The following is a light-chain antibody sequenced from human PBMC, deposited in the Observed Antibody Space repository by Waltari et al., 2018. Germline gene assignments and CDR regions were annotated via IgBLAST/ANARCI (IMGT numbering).Light chain of an antibody. V-gene: IGKV2D-29*01. J-gene: IGKJ2*01. Sequence: DVVLTQTPLSLSVTPGQSASIPCNSSQSLTHNDGKTYVYWYVKKPGQPPQLLIYAVSDRFSGVPPRFSGSGSGTDFALKISRVEAEDAGVYYCMQSMQLPLYTFGQGTKLEIK. CDR1: QSLTHNDGKTY. CDR3: MQSMQLPLYT. CDR2: AVS.